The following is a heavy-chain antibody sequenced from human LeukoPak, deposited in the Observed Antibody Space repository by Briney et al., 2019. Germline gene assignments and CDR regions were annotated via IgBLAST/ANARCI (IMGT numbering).Heavy chain of an antibody. D-gene: IGHD2-15*01. CDR3: ARVWCSGGSCYSFDAFDI. CDR2: ISYDGSNK. J-gene: IGHJ3*02. Sequence: GGSLRLSCAASGFTFYDYAMHWVRQAPGKGLEWVAVISYDGSNKYYADSVKGRFTISRDNSKNTLYLQMNSLRAEDTAVYYCARVWCSGGSCYSFDAFDIWGQGTMVTVSS. V-gene: IGHV3-30*04. CDR1: GFTFYDYA.